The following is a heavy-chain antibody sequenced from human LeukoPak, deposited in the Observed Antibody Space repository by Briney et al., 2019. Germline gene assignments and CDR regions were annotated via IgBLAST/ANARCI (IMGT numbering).Heavy chain of an antibody. D-gene: IGHD3-22*01. J-gene: IGHJ5*02. Sequence: GGSLRLSCAASGFTFSNYAMSWVRQAPGKGLEWASGITGSAISTYYADSLRGRFTISRDNSKNTLQLQMKSLRVEATALYYCAKGDAYYSDTPRFDPWGQGTLVTVSS. CDR3: AKGDAYYSDTPRFDP. V-gene: IGHV3-23*01. CDR1: GFTFSNYA. CDR2: ITGSAIST.